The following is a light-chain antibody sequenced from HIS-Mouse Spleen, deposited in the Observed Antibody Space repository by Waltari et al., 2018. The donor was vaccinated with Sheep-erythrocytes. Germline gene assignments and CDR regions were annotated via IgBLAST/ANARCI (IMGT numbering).Light chain of an antibody. CDR1: SRDVGSYNL. CDR2: EGS. CDR3: CSYAGSSTLV. V-gene: IGLV2-23*01. Sequence: QSALTQPASVSGSPGQSITISCTGTSRDVGSYNLVPWYQQRPGKAPNLMIYEGSKRPSGVSNRFSGSKSGNTASLTISGLQAEDEADYYCCSYAGSSTLVFGGGTKLTVL. J-gene: IGLJ3*02.